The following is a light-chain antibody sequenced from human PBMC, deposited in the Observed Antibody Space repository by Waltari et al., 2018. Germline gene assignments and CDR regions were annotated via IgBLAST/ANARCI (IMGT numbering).Light chain of an antibody. V-gene: IGLV2-23*01. CDR3: CSFVGNQNLM. CDR1: SSDIGRYNL. Sequence: QSALTQPASVSGSPGQSITISYTGSSSDIGRYNLVSWYRHHPGKAPKLIIYEGSQRPSGISDRFSGSKSGNRASLTISGLQAEDEGDYYCCSFVGNQNLMLGGGTKLTVL. CDR2: EGS. J-gene: IGLJ3*02.